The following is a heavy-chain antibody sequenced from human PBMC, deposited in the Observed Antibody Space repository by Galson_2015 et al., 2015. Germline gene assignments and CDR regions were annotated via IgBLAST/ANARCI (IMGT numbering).Heavy chain of an antibody. Sequence: SLRLSCAASGFTFSNYGMHWVRQAPGKGLEWVAEISYDGRNTNYADAMKGRFTISRDNSKNTLYLQMNNLRAEDTAFYYCAKYNLGSCNSDSCLGIDYWGQGSLVTVSS. CDR2: ISYDGRNT. D-gene: IGHD2/OR15-2a*01. CDR3: AKYNLGSCNSDSCLGIDY. J-gene: IGHJ4*02. CDR1: GFTFSNYG. V-gene: IGHV3-30*18.